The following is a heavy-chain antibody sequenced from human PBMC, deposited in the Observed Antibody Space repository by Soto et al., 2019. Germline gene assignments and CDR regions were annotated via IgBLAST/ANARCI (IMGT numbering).Heavy chain of an antibody. CDR1: GFTVSSNY. D-gene: IGHD3-10*01. V-gene: IGHV3-53*01. CDR2: IYSGGST. J-gene: IGHJ6*02. CDR3: ARDTLTMVRGVISYYYYYGMDV. Sequence: PGGSLRLSCAASGFTVSSNYMSWVRQAPGKGLEWVSVIYSGGSTYYADSVKGRFTISRDNSKNTLYLQMNSLRAEDTAVYYCARDTLTMVRGVISYYYYYGMDVWGQGTTVTV.